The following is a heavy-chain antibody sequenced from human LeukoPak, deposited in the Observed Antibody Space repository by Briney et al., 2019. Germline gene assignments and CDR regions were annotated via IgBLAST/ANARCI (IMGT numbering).Heavy chain of an antibody. CDR3: AREFQRGWDY. D-gene: IGHD3-10*01. V-gene: IGHV1-2*02. J-gene: IGHJ4*02. CDR2: IYPSTGGT. Sequence: ASVKVSCKTSGYTFTGYYMHWVRQAPGQGLEWMGWIYPSTGGTNYAAKFQGRVTTTRDTSSSTAYMELSRLQSDDTAVYYCAREFQRGWDYWGQGTLVPVSS. CDR1: GYTFTGYY.